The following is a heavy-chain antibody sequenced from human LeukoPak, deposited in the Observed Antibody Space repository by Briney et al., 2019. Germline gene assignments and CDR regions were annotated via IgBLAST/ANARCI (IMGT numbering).Heavy chain of an antibody. CDR2: INPRGGST. V-gene: IGHV1-46*01. Sequence: ASVKVSCKASGYTFTSHFMHWVRQAPGQGLEWMGIINPRGGSTSYTQKFQGRVTMTRDTSTSTVYMELISLRSEDTAVYYCAKAAPGYYGSGSGLDVWGKGTTVTISS. CDR3: AKAAPGYYGSGSGLDV. CDR1: GYTFTSHF. J-gene: IGHJ6*04. D-gene: IGHD3-10*01.